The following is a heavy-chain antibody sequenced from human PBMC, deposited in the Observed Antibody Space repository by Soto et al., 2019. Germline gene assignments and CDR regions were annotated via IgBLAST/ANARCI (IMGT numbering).Heavy chain of an antibody. Sequence: GASVKVSCKASGYTFTSYYMHWVRQAPGQGLEWMGIINPSGGSTSYAQKFQGRVTMTRDTSTSTVYMELSSLRSEDTAVYYCARDPVEYSSSSGLYYYGMDVWGQGTTVTVSS. CDR3: ARDPVEYSSSSGLYYYGMDV. CDR2: INPSGGST. V-gene: IGHV1-46*01. D-gene: IGHD6-6*01. J-gene: IGHJ6*02. CDR1: GYTFTSYY.